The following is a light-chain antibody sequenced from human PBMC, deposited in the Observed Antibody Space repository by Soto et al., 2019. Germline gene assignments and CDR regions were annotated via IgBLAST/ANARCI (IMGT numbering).Light chain of an antibody. CDR2: EVN. Sequence: QSALTQPPSPSGSPAQSATISCTGTSTDLGGYNYVSWYQHHPGNAPKLMIYEVNKRTSGVPDRFSGSKSGNTASLTVSGLQAEDEADYYCSSYAGSNTPYVFGTGTKLTVL. J-gene: IGLJ1*01. CDR3: SSYAGSNTPYV. CDR1: STDLGGYNY. V-gene: IGLV2-8*01.